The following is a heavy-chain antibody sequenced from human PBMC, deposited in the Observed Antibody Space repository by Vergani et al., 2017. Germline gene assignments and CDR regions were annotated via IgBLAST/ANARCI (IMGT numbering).Heavy chain of an antibody. J-gene: IGHJ3*02. D-gene: IGHD5-18*01. CDR2: INPSGGST. CDR3: ARANLSGYSSGAFDI. V-gene: IGHV1-46*01. Sequence: QVQLVQSGAEVKKPGASVKVSCKASGYTFTSYYMHWVRQAPGQGLEWMGIINPSGGSTSYAQKFQGRVTMTRDTSTSTVYMELSSLRSEDTAVYYCARANLSGYSSGAFDIWGQGTMVTVSS. CDR1: GYTFTSYY.